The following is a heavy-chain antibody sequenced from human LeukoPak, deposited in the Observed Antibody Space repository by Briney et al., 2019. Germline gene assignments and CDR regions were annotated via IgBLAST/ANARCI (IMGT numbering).Heavy chain of an antibody. Sequence: SETLSLTCSVSGDSISTYYWSWIRQSPGKGLEWIGYIHHSGNTNYNPSLKSRVTISADTSNNQFSLRLSSVTAADTAVYYCATGYSSAWYYFDYWGQGTLVTVSS. J-gene: IGHJ4*02. V-gene: IGHV4-59*01. CDR2: IHHSGNT. CDR1: GDSISTYY. D-gene: IGHD2-15*01. CDR3: ATGYSSAWYYFDY.